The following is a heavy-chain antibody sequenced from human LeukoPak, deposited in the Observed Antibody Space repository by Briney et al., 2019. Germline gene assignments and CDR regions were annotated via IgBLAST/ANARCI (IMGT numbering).Heavy chain of an antibody. CDR1: GFTFSTYD. V-gene: IGHV3-64*01. J-gene: IGHJ5*02. CDR3: ARVTSSSWYRRWFDP. Sequence: GGSLRLSCAASGFTFSTYDMFWVRQAPGKGLEYVSAISSSGGSTYYTNSVKGRFTISRDNSKNTLYLQMGSLRAEDTAVYYCARVTSSSWYRRWFDPWGQGTLVTVSS. CDR2: ISSSGGST. D-gene: IGHD6-13*01.